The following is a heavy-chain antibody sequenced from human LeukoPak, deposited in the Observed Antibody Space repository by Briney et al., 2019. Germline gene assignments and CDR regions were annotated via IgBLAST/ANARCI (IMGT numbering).Heavy chain of an antibody. CDR1: GGSFSGYY. Sequence: SETLSLTCAVYGGSFSGYYWSWIRQPPGKGLEWIGEINHSGSTNYNPSLKSRVTISVDTSKNQFSLKLSSVTAADTAVYYCAGGLEYSSSLGYAFDIWGQGTMVTVSS. CDR3: AGGLEYSSSLGYAFDI. CDR2: INHSGST. V-gene: IGHV4-34*01. J-gene: IGHJ3*02. D-gene: IGHD6-6*01.